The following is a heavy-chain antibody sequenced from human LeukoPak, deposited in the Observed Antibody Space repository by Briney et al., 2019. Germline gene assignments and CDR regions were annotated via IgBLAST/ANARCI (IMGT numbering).Heavy chain of an antibody. CDR2: ISSSSSYI. CDR3: ARDLPTHDAFDI. V-gene: IGHV3-21*01. J-gene: IGHJ3*02. Sequence: GGSLRLSCAASGFTFNSYSMNWVRQAPGKGLEWVSSISSSSSYIYYADSVKGRFTISRDNAKNSLYLQMNSLRAEDTAVYYCARDLPTHDAFDIWGQGTMVTVSS. CDR1: GFTFNSYS.